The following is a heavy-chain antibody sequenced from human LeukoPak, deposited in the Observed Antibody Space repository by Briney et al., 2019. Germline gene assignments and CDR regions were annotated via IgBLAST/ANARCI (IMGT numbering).Heavy chain of an antibody. V-gene: IGHV3-48*04. D-gene: IGHD3-22*01. J-gene: IGHJ4*02. CDR2: ISSSGSTI. CDR1: GFTFSSYS. CDR3: AIPPRATYYYDSSGYETPVY. Sequence: GGSLRLSCAASGFTFSSYSMNWVRQAPGKGLEWVSYISSSGSTIYYADSVKGRFTISRDNAKNSLYLQMNSLRAEDTAVYYCAIPPRATYYYDSSGYETPVYWGQGTLVTVSS.